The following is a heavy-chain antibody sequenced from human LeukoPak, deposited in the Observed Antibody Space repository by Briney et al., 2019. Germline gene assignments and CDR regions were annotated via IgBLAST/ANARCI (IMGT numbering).Heavy chain of an antibody. CDR2: IYHSGST. V-gene: IGHV4-38-2*02. CDR3: ARYQWLYYFDY. CDR1: GYSISSGYY. Sequence: PSETLSLTCTVSGYSISSGYYWGWIRQPPGKGLEWIGSIYHSGSTYYNPSLKSRVTISVDTSKNQFSLKLSSVTAADTAVYYCARYQWLYYFDYWGQGTLVTVSS. J-gene: IGHJ4*02. D-gene: IGHD6-19*01.